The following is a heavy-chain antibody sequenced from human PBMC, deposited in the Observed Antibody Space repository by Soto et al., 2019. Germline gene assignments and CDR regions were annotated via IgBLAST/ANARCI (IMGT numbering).Heavy chain of an antibody. CDR1: GFTFSSYA. Sequence: GGSLRLSCAASGFTFSSYAMSWVRQAPGKGLEWVAVISYDGSNKYYADSVKGRFTISRDNSKNTLYLQMNSLRAEDTAVYYCAKDLRAPPDAFDIWGQGTMVTVSS. CDR2: ISYDGSNK. D-gene: IGHD3-10*01. V-gene: IGHV3-30*18. CDR3: AKDLRAPPDAFDI. J-gene: IGHJ3*02.